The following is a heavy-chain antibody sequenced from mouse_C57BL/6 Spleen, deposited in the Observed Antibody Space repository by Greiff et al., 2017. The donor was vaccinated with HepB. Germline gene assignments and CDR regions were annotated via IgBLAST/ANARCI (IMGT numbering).Heavy chain of an antibody. J-gene: IGHJ2*01. CDR1: GYTFTSYW. V-gene: IGHV1-7*01. Sequence: QVQLKESGAELAKPGASVKLSCKASGYTFTSYWMHWVKQRPGQGLEWIGYINPSSGYTKYNQKFKDMATLTADKSSSTAYMQLSSLTYEDYAVYYCAQLDYFDYWGQGTTLTVSS. D-gene: IGHD4-1*02. CDR3: AQLDYFDY. CDR2: INPSSGYT.